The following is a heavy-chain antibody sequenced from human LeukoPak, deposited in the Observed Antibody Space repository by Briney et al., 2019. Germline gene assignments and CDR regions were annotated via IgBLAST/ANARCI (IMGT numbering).Heavy chain of an antibody. J-gene: IGHJ4*02. D-gene: IGHD5-24*01. CDR2: ISSGGFST. Sequence: PGGSLRLSCAVFGPILRSYALNWVRQAPGKGLEWVSTISSGGFSTNYADSVKGRFTVSRDKSDSTLFLQMNNLRAEDTAIYYCAKLVGSNSDYWGQGTLVIVSS. CDR1: GPILRSYA. CDR3: AKLVGSNSDY. V-gene: IGHV3-23*01.